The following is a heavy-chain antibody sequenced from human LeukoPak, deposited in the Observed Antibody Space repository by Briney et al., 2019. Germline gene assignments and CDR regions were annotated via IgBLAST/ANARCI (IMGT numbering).Heavy chain of an antibody. CDR2: ISAYNGNT. D-gene: IGHD3-22*01. CDR1: GYASTNYG. J-gene: IGHJ6*02. V-gene: IGHV1-18*01. Sequence: GASVKVSCKASGYASTNYGINWVRQAPGQGLEWMGWISAYNGNTDYAQRFQGRVTMTTDTSTSTAYMELRSLRSDDTAVYYCARDSGRYYDSSGYSYSYYGMGVWGQGTTVTVSS. CDR3: ARDSGRYYDSSGYSYSYYGMGV.